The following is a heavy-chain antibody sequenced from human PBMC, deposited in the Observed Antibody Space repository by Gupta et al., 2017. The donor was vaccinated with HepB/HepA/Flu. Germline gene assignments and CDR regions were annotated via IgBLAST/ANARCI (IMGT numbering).Heavy chain of an antibody. CDR3: ARATPSGWYGPWYFDL. CDR2: INHSGST. V-gene: IGHV4-34*01. CDR1: GGSFSGYY. D-gene: IGHD6-19*01. Sequence: QVQLQQWGAGLLKPSETLSLTCAVYGGSFSGYYWSWIRQPPGKGLEWIGEINHSGSTNYNPSLKSRVTISVDTSKNQFSLKLSSVTAADTAVYYCARATPSGWYGPWYFDLWGRGTLVTVSS. J-gene: IGHJ2*01.